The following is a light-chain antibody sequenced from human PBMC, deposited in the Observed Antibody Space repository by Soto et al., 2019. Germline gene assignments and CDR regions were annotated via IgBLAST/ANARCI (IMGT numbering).Light chain of an antibody. CDR2: DVS. J-gene: IGLJ1*01. Sequence: QFVLTQPASVSWSPGLAITIYCTGTSSDVGAYNSVSWYQQHPDKAPKLMIYDVSNRPSGVSNRFSGSKSGNTASLTISGLQAEDEADYYCSSYTSSSTLYVFGTGTKVTVL. V-gene: IGLV2-14*01. CDR1: SSDVGAYNS. CDR3: SSYTSSSTLYV.